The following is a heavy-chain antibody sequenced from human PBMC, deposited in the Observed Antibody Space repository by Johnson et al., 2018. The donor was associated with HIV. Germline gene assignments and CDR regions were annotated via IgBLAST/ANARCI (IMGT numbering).Heavy chain of an antibody. Sequence: QVQLVESGGGVVQPGRSLRLSCVASGFTFSSYAMHWVRQAPGKGLEWVAVITFEGSDKYYADSVKGRVTISRDDSKNTLYLRLNSLRPEDSAVYYCAKDVSVVTPSGSFDIWGQGTRVTVSS. CDR2: ITFEGSDK. V-gene: IGHV3-30*04. CDR3: AKDVSVVTPSGSFDI. CDR1: GFTFSSYA. J-gene: IGHJ3*02. D-gene: IGHD4-23*01.